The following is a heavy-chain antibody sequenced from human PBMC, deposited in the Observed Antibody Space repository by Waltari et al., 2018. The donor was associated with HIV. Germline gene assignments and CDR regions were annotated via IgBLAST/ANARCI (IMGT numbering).Heavy chain of an antibody. D-gene: IGHD1-26*01. CDR3: SRPSGPLHSYGMDV. CDR1: GFTFGDYG. J-gene: IGHJ6*02. V-gene: IGHV3-49*05. CDR2: ITSEAYGGTA. Sequence: EVHLMESGVGLVKPGRSLSLSCRGPGFTFGDYGSGWFRQAPGKGLEWVGFITSEAYGGTAEYAASVTGRFTISREDSKSTAYMQMNRLESEDTGVYFCSRPSGPLHSYGMDVWGQGTTVIVSS.